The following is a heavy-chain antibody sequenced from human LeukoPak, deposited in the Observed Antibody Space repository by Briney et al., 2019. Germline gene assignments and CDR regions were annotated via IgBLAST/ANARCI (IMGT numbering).Heavy chain of an antibody. CDR3: ARDKWGNGWTGSIDN. V-gene: IGHV3-33*01. CDR1: GFTFSNYA. J-gene: IGHJ4*02. D-gene: IGHD6-19*01. CDR2: IWYDSGDK. Sequence: GGSLRLSCAASGFTFSNYAMHWVRQAPGKGLEWVAVIWYDSGDKYYADAVKGRFTISRDDSKNTLYLQIKSLRAEDTAVYYCARDKWGNGWTGSIDNWGQGTLVTVSA.